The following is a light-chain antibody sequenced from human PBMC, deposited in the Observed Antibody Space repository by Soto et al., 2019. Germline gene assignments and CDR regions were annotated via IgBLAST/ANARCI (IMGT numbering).Light chain of an antibody. V-gene: IGKV3-15*01. CDR3: HQYNNWPWT. CDR2: AAS. Sequence: EIMMTQSPATLSVSPGERATLSCRATQSVSSSLAWYHQKPGQPPRLLIYAASTRATGIAGRFSGSGSETEFTLIIRSLQSEDSALYYCHQYNNWPWTFGQGTKVDIK. CDR1: QSVSSS. J-gene: IGKJ1*01.